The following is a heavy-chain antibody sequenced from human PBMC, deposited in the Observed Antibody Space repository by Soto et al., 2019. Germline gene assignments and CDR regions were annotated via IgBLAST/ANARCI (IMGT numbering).Heavy chain of an antibody. V-gene: IGHV4-39*01. D-gene: IGHD6-6*01. CDR3: ARVIGRAARRFGTVH. Sequence: SETLSLTCTVSGGSISSSSYYWGWIRQPPGKGLEWIGSIYYSGSTYYNPSLKSRVTISVDTSKNQFSLKLSSVTAADTAVYYCARVIGRAARRFGTVHWGQGTLVTVSS. J-gene: IGHJ4*02. CDR1: GGSISSSSYY. CDR2: IYYSGST.